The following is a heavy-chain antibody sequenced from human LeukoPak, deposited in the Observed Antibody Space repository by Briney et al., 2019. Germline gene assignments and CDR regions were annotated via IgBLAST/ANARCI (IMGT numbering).Heavy chain of an antibody. D-gene: IGHD3-9*01. Sequence: GASVKVSCKASGYTFTSYYMHWVRQAPGRGLEWMGIINPSGGSASYAQKFQGRVTMTRDASTSTVYMELSSLRSEDTAVYYCARDLDRHSGMDVWGQGTTVTVSS. CDR2: INPSGGSA. J-gene: IGHJ6*02. CDR1: GYTFTSYY. V-gene: IGHV1-46*01. CDR3: ARDLDRHSGMDV.